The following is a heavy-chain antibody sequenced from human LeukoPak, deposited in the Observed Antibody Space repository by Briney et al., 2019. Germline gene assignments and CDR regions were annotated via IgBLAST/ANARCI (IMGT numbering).Heavy chain of an antibody. CDR1: GYTFTSYY. D-gene: IGHD1-26*01. V-gene: IGHV1-46*01. J-gene: IGHJ3*02. Sequence: ASVKVSCKASGYTFTSYYMHWVRQAPGQGLEWMGIINPSGGSTSYAQKFQGRVTMTRDTSISTAYMELSRLRSDDTAVYYCARASGSLGRAFDIWGQGTMVTVSS. CDR3: ARASGSLGRAFDI. CDR2: INPSGGST.